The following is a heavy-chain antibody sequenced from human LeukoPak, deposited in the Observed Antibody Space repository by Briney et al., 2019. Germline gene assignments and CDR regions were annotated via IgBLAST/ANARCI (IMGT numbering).Heavy chain of an antibody. D-gene: IGHD3-9*01. Sequence: SETLSLTCTVSGYSISSGYYWGWIRQPPGKGLEWIGSIYQSGSTYSNPSLKSRVTISVDTSKNQFSLKLTSVTAADTAVYYCARKSRQGVLRYFDWPYDAFDIWGQGTMVTVSS. J-gene: IGHJ3*02. V-gene: IGHV4-38-2*02. CDR1: GYSISSGYY. CDR2: IYQSGST. CDR3: ARKSRQGVLRYFDWPYDAFDI.